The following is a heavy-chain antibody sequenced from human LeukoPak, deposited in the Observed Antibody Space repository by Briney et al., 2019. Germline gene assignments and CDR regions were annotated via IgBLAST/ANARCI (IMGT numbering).Heavy chain of an antibody. Sequence: SQTLSLTCAISGDSVSSNSAAWNWIRQSPSRGLEWLGRTYYRSKWYNDYAISVESRMTINPDTSKNQFSLQLNSVTPEDTAVYYCARELVGATIAYYFDYWGQGTLVTVSS. D-gene: IGHD1-26*01. CDR3: ARELVGATIAYYFDY. CDR1: GDSVSSNSAA. J-gene: IGHJ4*02. CDR2: TYYRSKWYN. V-gene: IGHV6-1*01.